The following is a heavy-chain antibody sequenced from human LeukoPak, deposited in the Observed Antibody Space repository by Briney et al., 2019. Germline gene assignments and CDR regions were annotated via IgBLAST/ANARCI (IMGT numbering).Heavy chain of an antibody. CDR2: IDSNGNHI. D-gene: IGHD3/OR15-3a*01. CDR3: AGGRDRTELYFDS. CDR1: GFTVSSNY. J-gene: IGHJ4*02. Sequence: PGGSLRLSCAASGFTVSSNYMSWVRQAPGKGLVWVSRIDSNGNHISYVDSVEGRFTISRDNAKNTLYLQMNSLRVEDTAVYYCAGGRDRTELYFDSWGQGTLVTVSS. V-gene: IGHV3-74*01.